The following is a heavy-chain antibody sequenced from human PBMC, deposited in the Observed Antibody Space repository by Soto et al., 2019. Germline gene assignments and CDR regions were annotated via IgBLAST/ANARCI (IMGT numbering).Heavy chain of an antibody. Sequence: PVGSLRLSCASSVFTFSDTYMSCIRHSPGKGLEWISYISASGKTIYYADSVKGRFTISRDNAKNSLYLQMNSLRAEDTAVYYCARANSPLFDYWGQGTLVTVSS. CDR3: ARANSPLFDY. CDR2: ISASGKTI. J-gene: IGHJ4*02. CDR1: VFTFSDTY. V-gene: IGHV3-11*01. D-gene: IGHD6-13*01.